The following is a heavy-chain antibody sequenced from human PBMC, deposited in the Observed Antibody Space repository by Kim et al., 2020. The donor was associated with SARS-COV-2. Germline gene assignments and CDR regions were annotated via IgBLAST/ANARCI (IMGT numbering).Heavy chain of an antibody. V-gene: IGHV4-34*01. Sequence: STNSNPSLKSRVTISVDTSKNQFSLKLSSVTAADTAVYYCARGPRGFDYWGQGTLVTVSS. CDR3: ARGPRGFDY. CDR2: ST. J-gene: IGHJ4*02.